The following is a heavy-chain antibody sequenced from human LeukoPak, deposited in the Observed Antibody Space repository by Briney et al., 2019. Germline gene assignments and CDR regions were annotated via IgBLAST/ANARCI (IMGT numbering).Heavy chain of an antibody. D-gene: IGHD3-10*02. CDR3: AELGITMIGGV. CDR1: GFTFNSYA. V-gene: IGHV3-23*01. CDR2: ISGSGGST. J-gene: IGHJ6*04. Sequence: GGSLRLSCAASGFTFNSYAMSWVRQAPGKGLEWVSAISGSGGSTYYADSVKGRFTISRDNAKNSLYLQMNSLRAEDTAVYYCAELGITMIGGVWGKGTTVTISS.